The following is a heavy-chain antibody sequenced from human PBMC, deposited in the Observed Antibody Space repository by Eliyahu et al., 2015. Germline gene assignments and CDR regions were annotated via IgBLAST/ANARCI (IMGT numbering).Heavy chain of an antibody. CDR1: XGSFXGYY. CDR2: INHSGST. V-gene: IGHV4-34*01. Sequence: QVQLQQWGAGLLKPSETLSLTXAVXXGSFXGYYWXWXRQPPGKGLEWIGEINHSGSTNYNPSLKSRVTISVDTSKNQFSLKLSSVTAADTAVYYCARDTQKGYSSPYFDYWGQGTLVTVSS. CDR3: ARDTQKGYSSPYFDY. D-gene: IGHD5-18*01. J-gene: IGHJ4*02.